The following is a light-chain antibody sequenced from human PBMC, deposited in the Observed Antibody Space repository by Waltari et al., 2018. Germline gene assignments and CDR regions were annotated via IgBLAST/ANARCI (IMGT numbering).Light chain of an antibody. Sequence: QSVLTQPPSASGTPGQRVSMSCSGSSSNIGSNPVNWYRQLPGTAPKLPIYSNNRRPSGVPDRFSGSKSGTSASLAISGLLSEDEADYYCAAWDDSLNGVIFGGGTKLTVL. CDR2: SNN. CDR1: SSNIGSNP. J-gene: IGLJ2*01. CDR3: AAWDDSLNGVI. V-gene: IGLV1-44*01.